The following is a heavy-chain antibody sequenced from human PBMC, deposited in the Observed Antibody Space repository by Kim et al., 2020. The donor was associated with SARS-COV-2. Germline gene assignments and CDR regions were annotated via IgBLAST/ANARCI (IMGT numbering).Heavy chain of an antibody. V-gene: IGHV4-39*01. CDR3: ARHRFSSGWYLENYFDY. D-gene: IGHD6-19*01. Sequence: LKSRVTISVDTSKNQFSLKLSSVTAADTAVYYCARHRFSSGWYLENYFDYWGQGTLVTVSS. J-gene: IGHJ4*02.